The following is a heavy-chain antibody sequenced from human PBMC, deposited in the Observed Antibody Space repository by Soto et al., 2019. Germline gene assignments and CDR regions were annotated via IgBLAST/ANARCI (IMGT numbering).Heavy chain of an antibody. Sequence: TLCVTCAISGYPISTRFDCAWILQPPGKGLGWIVSIDHILSTYYNLALKRCVTISSDASKKQNSLKLSSVADAEAALYYCARAWGSGIYRLHXWGQVTLVTVSX. CDR3: ARAWGSGIYRLHX. V-gene: IGHV4-38-2*01. CDR2: IDHILST. CDR1: GYPISTRFD. D-gene: IGHD6-19*01. J-gene: IGHJ5*02.